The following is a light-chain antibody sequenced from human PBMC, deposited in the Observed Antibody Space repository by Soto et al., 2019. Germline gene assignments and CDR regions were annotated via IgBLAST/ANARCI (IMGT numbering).Light chain of an antibody. CDR2: GAS. V-gene: IGKV3-20*01. CDR3: QQYGSSPFT. Sequence: ATLSCRASQSVSSSYLAWYQQKPGQAPRLLIYGASSRATGIPDRFSGSGSGTDFTLTISRLEPEDFAVYYCQQYGSSPFTFGHGHKVDIK. J-gene: IGKJ3*01. CDR1: QSVSSSY.